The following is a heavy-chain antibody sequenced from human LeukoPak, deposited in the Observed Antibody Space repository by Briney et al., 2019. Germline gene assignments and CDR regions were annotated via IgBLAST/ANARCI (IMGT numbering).Heavy chain of an antibody. CDR1: GGSISRSSYY. J-gene: IGHJ4*02. CDR3: ARHADPYYYDSSGYNLDY. CDR2: IYYSGST. D-gene: IGHD3-22*01. V-gene: IGHV4-39*01. Sequence: PSETLSLTRTVSGGSISRSSYYWGWIRQPPGKGLEWIGSIYYSGSTYYNPSLKSRVTISVDTSKNQFSLKLSSVTAADTAVYYCARHADPYYYDSSGYNLDYWGQGTLVTVSS.